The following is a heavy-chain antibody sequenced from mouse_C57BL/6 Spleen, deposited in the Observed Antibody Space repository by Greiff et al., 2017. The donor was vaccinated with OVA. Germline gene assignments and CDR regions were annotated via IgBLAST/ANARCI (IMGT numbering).Heavy chain of an antibody. CDR1: GYAFSSSW. V-gene: IGHV1-82*01. J-gene: IGHJ4*01. D-gene: IGHD1-1*01. CDR2: IYPGDGDT. CDR3: HYYYGSNAMDY. Sequence: QVQLKESGPELVKPGASVKISCKASGYAFSSSWMNWVKQRPGKGLEWIGRIYPGDGDTNYNGKFKGKATLTADKSSSTAYMQLSSLTSEDSAVYFCHYYYGSNAMDYWGQGTSVTVSS.